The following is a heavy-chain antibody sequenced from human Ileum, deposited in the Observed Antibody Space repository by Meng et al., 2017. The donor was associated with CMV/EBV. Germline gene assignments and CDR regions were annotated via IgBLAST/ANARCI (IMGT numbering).Heavy chain of an antibody. J-gene: IGHJ4*02. CDR2: IIPIFGTA. CDR1: TFSSYA. CDR3: ATPNSSGYYYNAGGYYFDY. D-gene: IGHD3-22*01. Sequence: TFSSYAISWGRQAPGQGLEWMGGIIPIFGTANYAQKFQGRVTITTDESTSTAYMELSSLRSEDTAVYYCATPNSSGYYYNAGGYYFDYWGQGTLVTVSS. V-gene: IGHV1-69*05.